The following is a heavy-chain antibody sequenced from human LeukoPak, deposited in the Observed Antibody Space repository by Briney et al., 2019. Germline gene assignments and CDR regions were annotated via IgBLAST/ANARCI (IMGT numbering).Heavy chain of an antibody. CDR1: GFTFSSYA. CDR2: ISGSGGST. CDR3: ARHWTGTKSFDY. D-gene: IGHD1-14*01. Sequence: PGGSLRLSCAASGFTFSSYAMSWVRQAPGKGLEWVSAISGSGGSTYYADSVKGRFTISRDNSKNTLYLQMNSLRVEDTAVYYCARHWTGTKSFDYWGQGTLVTVSS. V-gene: IGHV3-23*01. J-gene: IGHJ4*02.